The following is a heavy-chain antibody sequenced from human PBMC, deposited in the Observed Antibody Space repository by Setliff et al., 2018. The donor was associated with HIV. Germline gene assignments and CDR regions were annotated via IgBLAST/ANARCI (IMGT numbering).Heavy chain of an antibody. CDR3: AGVGTNWPSWFDP. Sequence: SETLSLTCTVSGDSINSGDYYWSWLRQAAGERLEYIGRIHSSGGFNYNPSLQSRLTLSIDISKNHFSLKLRSVTAADTAVYYCAGVGTNWPSWFDPWGQGTQVTVSS. V-gene: IGHV4-61*02. J-gene: IGHJ5*02. CDR2: IHSSGGF. D-gene: IGHD1-1*01. CDR1: GDSINSGDYY.